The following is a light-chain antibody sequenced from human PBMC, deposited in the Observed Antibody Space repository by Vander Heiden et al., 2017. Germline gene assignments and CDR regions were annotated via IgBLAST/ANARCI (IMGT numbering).Light chain of an antibody. CDR1: QSLLHSNGYNY. J-gene: IGKJ4*01. CDR3: MQALQTPLLT. CDR2: LGS. Sequence: AMTQSPLSLLVTPGEPASISCRSSQSLLHSNGYNYLDWYLQKPGQAPQLLIYLGSNRASGVPDRFSGSGSGTDFTLKISRVEAEDVGVYYCMQALQTPLLTFGGGTKVEIK. V-gene: IGKV2-28*01.